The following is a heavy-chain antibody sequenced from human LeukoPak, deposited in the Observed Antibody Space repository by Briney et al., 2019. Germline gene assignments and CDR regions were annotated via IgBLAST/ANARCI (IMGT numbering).Heavy chain of an antibody. J-gene: IGHJ4*02. CDR3: ARSFGSYVLFDY. CDR1: GGSFSGYY. CDR2: IYYSGST. V-gene: IGHV4-34*01. D-gene: IGHD3-10*01. Sequence: SETLSLTCAVYGGSFSGYYWSWIRQPPGKGLEWIGSIYYSGSTYYNPSLKSRVTISVDTSKNQFSLKLSSVTAADTAAYYCARSFGSYVLFDYWGQGTLVTVSS.